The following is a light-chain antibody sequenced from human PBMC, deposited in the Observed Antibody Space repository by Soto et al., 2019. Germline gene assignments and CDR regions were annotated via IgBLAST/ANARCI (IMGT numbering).Light chain of an antibody. J-gene: IGKJ4*01. V-gene: IGKV3-11*01. CDR3: QQRSNWPFT. Sequence: EIVLTQSPATLSLSPGERATLSCRASQSVSSYLAWYQQKPGQAPRLLIYDASNRATGIPARFSGSGSGTALTLTSSRLEPEDFAVYYCQQRSNWPFTFGGGTKVEIK. CDR1: QSVSSY. CDR2: DAS.